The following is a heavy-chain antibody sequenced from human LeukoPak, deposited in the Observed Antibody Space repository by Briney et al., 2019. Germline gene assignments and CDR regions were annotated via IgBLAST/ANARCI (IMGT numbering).Heavy chain of an antibody. CDR1: GFTVSHNY. CDR3: ARDRSGSV. D-gene: IGHD3-10*01. CDR2: IYSAGIS. J-gene: IGHJ4*02. V-gene: IGHV3-53*01. Sequence: PGGSLRLSCAASGFTVSHNYMSWVCQAPGKGLEWVANIYSAGISYYADSVKGRFTISRDNSKDMLYLHMNNLRVEDTAMYYCARDRSGSVWGQGTLVTVSS.